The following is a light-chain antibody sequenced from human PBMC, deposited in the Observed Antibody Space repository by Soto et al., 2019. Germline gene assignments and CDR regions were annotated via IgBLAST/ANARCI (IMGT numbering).Light chain of an antibody. CDR3: QQRSNWQGAT. V-gene: IGKV3-11*01. Sequence: EIVATQSPATLSLSPWERATLSCMASQSVSSYLAWYQQKPGQAPRLLIYDASNRATGIPARFSGSGSGTDFTLTISSLEPEDFAVYYCQQRSNWQGATFGGGTKVDIK. CDR1: QSVSSY. CDR2: DAS. J-gene: IGKJ4*01.